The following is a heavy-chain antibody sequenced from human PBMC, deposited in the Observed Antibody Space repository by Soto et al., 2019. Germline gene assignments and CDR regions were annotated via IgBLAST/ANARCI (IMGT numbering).Heavy chain of an antibody. CDR2: ISYDGSNK. D-gene: IGHD2-2*01. V-gene: IGHV3-30-3*01. Sequence: QVQLVESGGGVVQPGRSLRLSCAASGFTFSSYAMHWVRQAPDKGLEWVAVISYDGSNKYYADSVKGRFTISRDNSKNTLYLKMNSLRAEDTAVYYCARAVLVPAAIVYYYGMDVWGQGTTVTVSS. CDR1: GFTFSSYA. CDR3: ARAVLVPAAIVYYYGMDV. J-gene: IGHJ6*02.